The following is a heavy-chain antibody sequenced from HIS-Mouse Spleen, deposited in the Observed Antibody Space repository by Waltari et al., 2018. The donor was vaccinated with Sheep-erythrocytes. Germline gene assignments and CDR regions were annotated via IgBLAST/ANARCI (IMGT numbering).Heavy chain of an antibody. CDR1: GFTFSSYD. CDR2: IGTAGDT. V-gene: IGHV3-13*01. Sequence: EVQLVESGGGLVQPGGSLSLSCAASGFTFSSYDLHWVRQATGKGRGWVSAIGTAGDTYDPGSVKGRFTISRENAKNSLYLQMNSLRAGDTAVYYCARANSGSYDDAFDIWGQGTMVTVSS. D-gene: IGHD1-26*01. J-gene: IGHJ3*02. CDR3: ARANSGSYDDAFDI.